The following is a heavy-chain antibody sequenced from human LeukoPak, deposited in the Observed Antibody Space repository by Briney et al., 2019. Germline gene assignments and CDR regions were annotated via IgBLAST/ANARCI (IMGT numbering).Heavy chain of an antibody. V-gene: IGHV3-74*01. J-gene: IGHJ4*02. CDR2: INSDGSST. D-gene: IGHD1-26*01. CDR1: GFTFSSYW. CDR3: ARVSGTTMTSKYFDY. Sequence: GGSLRLSCAASGFTFSSYWMHWVRQAPGKGLVWVSRINSDGSSTSYADSVKGRFTISRDNAKNTLYLQMNSLRAEDTAVYYCARVSGTTMTSKYFDYWGQGTLVTVSS.